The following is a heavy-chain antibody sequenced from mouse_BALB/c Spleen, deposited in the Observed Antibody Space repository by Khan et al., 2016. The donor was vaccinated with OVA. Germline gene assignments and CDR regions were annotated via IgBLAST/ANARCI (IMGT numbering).Heavy chain of an antibody. Sequence: DVQLQESGPGLVKPSQSLSLTCTVTGYSITSDYAWNWIRQFPGNKLEWMGYISYSGNTKYNPSLKNRISINRDTSKTQLFLQLTFVTIEDTATFYGARSQGGVFDYWGQGTTLTVSS. V-gene: IGHV3-2*02. CDR2: ISYSGNT. D-gene: IGHD3-2*02. J-gene: IGHJ2*01. CDR3: ARSQGGVFDY. CDR1: GYSITSDYA.